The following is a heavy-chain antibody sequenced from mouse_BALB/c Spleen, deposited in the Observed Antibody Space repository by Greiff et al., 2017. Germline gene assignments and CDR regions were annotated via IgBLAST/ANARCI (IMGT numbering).Heavy chain of an antibody. CDR3: TRGDYYGSSYWYFDV. J-gene: IGHJ1*01. CDR2: IDPFNGGT. D-gene: IGHD1-1*01. V-gene: IGHV1-31*01. CDR1: GYSFTSYY. Sequence: VQLQQSGPELMKPGASVKISCKASGYSFTSYYMHWVKQSHGKSLEWIGYIDPFNGGTSYNQKFKGKATLTVDKPSSTAYMQLSSLTSEDSAVYYWTRGDYYGSSYWYFDVWGAGTTVTVSS.